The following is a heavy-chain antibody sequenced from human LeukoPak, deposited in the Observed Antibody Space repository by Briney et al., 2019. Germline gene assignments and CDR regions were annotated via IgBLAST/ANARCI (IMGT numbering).Heavy chain of an antibody. CDR3: ARGRDEYKGGNY. Sequence: PSETLSLTCAVYGVSFSGYYLNWIRQPPGKGLEWIGEIHPSGSTNYNPSLKSRVTISVDTSKNQFSLKMSSVTAADTAVYYCARGRDEYKGGNYWGQGTLVTVSS. CDR1: GVSFSGYY. D-gene: IGHD5-24*01. J-gene: IGHJ4*02. CDR2: IHPSGST. V-gene: IGHV4-34*01.